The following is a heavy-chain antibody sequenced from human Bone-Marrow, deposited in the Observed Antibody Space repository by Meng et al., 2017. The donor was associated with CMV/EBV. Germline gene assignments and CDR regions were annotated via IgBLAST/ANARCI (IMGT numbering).Heavy chain of an antibody. J-gene: IGHJ5*02. V-gene: IGHV3-53*01. CDR1: EFTVSRNY. D-gene: IGHD6-13*01. Sequence: GESLKISCAASEFTVSRNYMNWVRQAPGKGLEWVSVIYGGQTTYYADSVKGRFTISRDNSKNTVFLQMDGLRAEDTAVYYCARDLEGGSSWGQGTLVTVSS. CDR3: ARDLEGGSS. CDR2: IYGGQTT.